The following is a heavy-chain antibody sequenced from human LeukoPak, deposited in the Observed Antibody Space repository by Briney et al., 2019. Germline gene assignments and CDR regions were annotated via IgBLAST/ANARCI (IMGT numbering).Heavy chain of an antibody. D-gene: IGHD2-2*01. V-gene: IGHV3-7*01. CDR1: GFTFSNYW. CDR3: ARYLALRDYYFDF. Sequence: GGSLRLSCEASGFTFSNYWMSWVRQAPGKGLEWVANIKYDGSEKYYVDSVKGRFTISRDNAKNSLYLQMNSLRAEDTAVYYCARYLALRDYYFDFWGQGTLVTVSS. CDR2: IKYDGSEK. J-gene: IGHJ4*02.